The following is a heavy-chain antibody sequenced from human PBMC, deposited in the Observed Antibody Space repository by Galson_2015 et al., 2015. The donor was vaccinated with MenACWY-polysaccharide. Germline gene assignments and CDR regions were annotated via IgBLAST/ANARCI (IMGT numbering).Heavy chain of an antibody. CDR2: ISSSSSYI. V-gene: IGHV3-21*01. J-gene: IGHJ6*02. CDR1: GFTFSSYR. D-gene: IGHD6-13*01. CDR3: ARDDGSSWRNVPPGTVYYYNYGMDV. Sequence: SLRLSCAASGFTFSSYRMNWVRQAPGKGLEWVSSISSSSSYIYYADSVKGRFTISRDNAKNSLYLQMNSLRAEDTAVYYCARDDGSSWRNVPPGTVYYYNYGMDVWGQGTTVTVSS.